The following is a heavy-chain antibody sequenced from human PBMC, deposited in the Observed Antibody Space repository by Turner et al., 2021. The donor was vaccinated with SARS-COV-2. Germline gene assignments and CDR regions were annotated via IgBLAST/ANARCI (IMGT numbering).Heavy chain of an antibody. V-gene: IGHV1-24*01. CDR1: GYTLIELS. Sequence: QVQLVQSGAEVKKPGASVKVSCKVSGYTLIELSMHWVGQAPGKGLEWMGGIDPEDGETMYAQKFQGSVTMTEDTSTDTAYMELSSLRSEDTAVYYCATEYAIVEATLLDYWGQGTLVTVSS. CDR3: ATEYAIVEATLLDY. J-gene: IGHJ4*02. D-gene: IGHD1-26*01. CDR2: IDPEDGET.